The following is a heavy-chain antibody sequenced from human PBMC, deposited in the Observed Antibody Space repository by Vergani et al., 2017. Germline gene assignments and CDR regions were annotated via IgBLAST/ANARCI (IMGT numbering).Heavy chain of an antibody. V-gene: IGHV1-69*02. Sequence: QVQLVQSGAEVKKPGSSVKVSCKASVGTFSSYTINWVRQAPGQGLVWMGRIIPILGIANYAQKFQGRFTITADKSTSTAYMELNSLRSEDTAVYYCATRWDRVSGFDPWGQGTLVTVSS. CDR3: ATRWDRVSGFDP. D-gene: IGHD5-24*01. J-gene: IGHJ5*02. CDR1: VGTFSSYT. CDR2: IIPILGIA.